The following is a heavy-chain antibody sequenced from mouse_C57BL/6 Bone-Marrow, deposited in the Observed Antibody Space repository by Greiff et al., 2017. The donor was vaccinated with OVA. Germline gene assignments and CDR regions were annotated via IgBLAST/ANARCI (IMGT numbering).Heavy chain of an antibody. V-gene: IGHV1-22*01. CDR2: INPNNGGT. CDR1: GYTFTDYN. CDR3: ARSLFGGFAY. Sequence: EVQRVESGPELVKPGASVKMSCKASGYTFTDYNMHWVKQSHGKSLEWIGYINPNNGGTSYNQKFKGKATLTVNKSSSTAYMELRSLTSEDSAVYYCARSLFGGFAYWGQGTLVTVSA. D-gene: IGHD6-2*01. J-gene: IGHJ3*01.